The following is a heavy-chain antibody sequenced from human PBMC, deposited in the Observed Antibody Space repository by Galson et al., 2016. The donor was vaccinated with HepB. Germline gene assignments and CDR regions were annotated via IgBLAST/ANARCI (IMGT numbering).Heavy chain of an antibody. CDR1: GDSVSSNSAG. CDR3: ARSYLLGRGFGW. V-gene: IGHV6-1*01. CDR2: TFYRSNWQN. D-gene: IGHD7-27*01. J-gene: IGHJ4*02. Sequence: CAISGDSVSSNSAGWNWIRQSPSRGLEWLGRTFYRSNWQNDYAESVKSRITINPDTSKNQFSLQLNSVTPDDTAVYYCARSYLLGRGFGWWGQGTLVTVPS.